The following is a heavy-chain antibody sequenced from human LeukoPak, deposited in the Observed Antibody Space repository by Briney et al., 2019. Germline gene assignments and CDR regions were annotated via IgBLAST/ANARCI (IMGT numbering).Heavy chain of an antibody. CDR3: ARDSSNWSVDY. CDR1: GYSFINYH. Sequence: ASVKVSCKASGYSFINYHMHWVRQAPGQGLEWMGIISPSGGDTRSAQKFQDRVTMTRDTSTSTVYMEVTSLRSEDTAVYYCARDSSNWSVDYWGQGTLVTVSS. CDR2: ISPSGGDT. D-gene: IGHD6-13*01. V-gene: IGHV1-46*01. J-gene: IGHJ4*02.